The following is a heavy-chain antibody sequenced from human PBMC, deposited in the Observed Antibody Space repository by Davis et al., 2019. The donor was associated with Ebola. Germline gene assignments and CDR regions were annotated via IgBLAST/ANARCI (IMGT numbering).Heavy chain of an antibody. CDR3: AKGKGSGWYVGDY. J-gene: IGHJ4*02. V-gene: IGHV3-23*01. CDR2: ISGSGGST. Sequence: PGGSLRLSCAASGFTFSSYAMSWVRQAPGKGLEWVSAISGSGGSTYYADSVKGRFTISRDNSKNTLYLQMNNLRTDDTAVYYCAKGKGSGWYVGDYWGQGTLVTVSS. D-gene: IGHD6-19*01. CDR1: GFTFSSYA.